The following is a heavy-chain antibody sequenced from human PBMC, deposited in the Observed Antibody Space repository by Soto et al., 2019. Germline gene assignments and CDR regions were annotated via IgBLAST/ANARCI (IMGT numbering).Heavy chain of an antibody. J-gene: IGHJ4*02. CDR1: GGSFSGYY. CDR2: INHSGST. D-gene: IGHD2-15*01. V-gene: IGHV4-34*01. CDR3: AISGTYCSGGSCYSPSPYYFDY. Sequence: SETLSLTCAVYGGSFSGYYWSWIRQPPGKGLEWIGEINHSGSTNYNPSLKSRVTISVDTSKNQFSLKMSSVTAADTAVYYCAISGTYCSGGSCYSPSPYYFDYWGQGTLVTVSS.